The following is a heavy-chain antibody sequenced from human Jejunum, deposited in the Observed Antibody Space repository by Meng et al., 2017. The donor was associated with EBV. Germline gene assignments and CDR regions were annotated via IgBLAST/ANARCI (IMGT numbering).Heavy chain of an antibody. D-gene: IGHD1-7*01. Sequence: EGQLGQSGAEVKKPGATVKISCKVSGYMFTDYYIHWVQQAPGKGLEWMGLVDPEDGETMYAEKFQGRVTITADTSTDTAYMELSSLRSEDTAVYYCATGHYNWKYPDYWGHGTLVTVSS. V-gene: IGHV1-69-2*01. J-gene: IGHJ4*01. CDR3: ATGHYNWKYPDY. CDR2: VDPEDGET. CDR1: GYMFTDYY.